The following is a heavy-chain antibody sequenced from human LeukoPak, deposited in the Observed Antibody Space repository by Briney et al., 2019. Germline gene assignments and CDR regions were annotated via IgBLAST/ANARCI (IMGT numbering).Heavy chain of an antibody. CDR3: ARDSGFGQLDLAY. J-gene: IGHJ4*02. V-gene: IGHV4-34*01. CDR2: INHSGST. D-gene: IGHD6-6*01. CDR1: GGSFSGYY. Sequence: SETLSLTCAVYGGSFSGYYWIWIRQPPGKGLEWIGEINHSGSTNYNPSLKSRVTISVDTSKNQFSLKLSSVTAADTAVYYCARDSGFGQLDLAYWGQGTLVTVSS.